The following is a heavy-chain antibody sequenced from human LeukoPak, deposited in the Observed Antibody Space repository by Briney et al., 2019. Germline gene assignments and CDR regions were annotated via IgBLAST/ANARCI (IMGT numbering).Heavy chain of an antibody. V-gene: IGHV3-23*01. D-gene: IGHD2-8*02. CDR2: ISASGTST. CDR3: AKPPPASETGGSNLVYIHY. J-gene: IGHJ4*02. CDR1: GFTFSNYA. Sequence: PGGSLRLSCAGSGFTFSNYAMRGVRQAPGQGLQWLSAISASGTSTYYADAVKGRFTLSRDNSRHTLYLQMNSVRVEDTAVYYCAKPPPASETGGSNLVYIHYGGQGTLVTVS.